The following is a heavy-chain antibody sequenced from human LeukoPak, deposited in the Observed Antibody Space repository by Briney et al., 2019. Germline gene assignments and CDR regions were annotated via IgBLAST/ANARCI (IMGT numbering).Heavy chain of an antibody. D-gene: IGHD2-2*01. J-gene: IGHJ4*02. V-gene: IGHV3-7*01. CDR1: GFTLSSYW. CDR3: ARAPIVVVPTWSPTDFDY. CDR2: IYQDGGEK. Sequence: GGSLRLSCTSSGFTLSSYWMSWVRPAPGKGLEWVANIYQDGGEKYYVDSVKGRFTISRENAKNSLYLQMNSLRGEDTAIYCCARAPIVVVPTWSPTDFDYWGQGPLVTVSP.